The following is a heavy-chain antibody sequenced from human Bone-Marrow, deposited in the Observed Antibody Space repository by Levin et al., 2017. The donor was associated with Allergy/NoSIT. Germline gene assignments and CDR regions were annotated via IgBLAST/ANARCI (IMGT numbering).Heavy chain of an antibody. Sequence: GESLKISCTPSGFTFSSYAMSWVRQFSGKGLEWIAAISGSGDRTHNADSVKGRFTISRDNSKNTLYLPMYGLTAEDTAVYYCARGRGVVPAAVYRSYYYYMDVWAKGTTVIVSS. J-gene: IGHJ6*03. V-gene: IGHV3-23*01. D-gene: IGHD2-2*01. CDR3: ARGRGVVPAAVYRSYYYYMDV. CDR2: ISGSGDRT. CDR1: GFTFSSYA.